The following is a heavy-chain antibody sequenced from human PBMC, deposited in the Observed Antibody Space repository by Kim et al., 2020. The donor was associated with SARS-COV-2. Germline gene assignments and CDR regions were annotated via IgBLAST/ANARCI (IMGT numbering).Heavy chain of an antibody. CDR1: GFAFTNYA. J-gene: IGHJ5*01. Sequence: GSLRLSCAASGFAFTNYAMTWVRQAPGKGLEWVSTISGSGDSTNYADSVKGRFTISRDNAKNTLFLQMDSLRADDTALFYCAKGDCGSSSCSNTDFWG. CDR2: ISGSGDST. D-gene: IGHD2-2*01. V-gene: IGHV3-23*01. CDR3: AKGDCGSSSCSNTDF.